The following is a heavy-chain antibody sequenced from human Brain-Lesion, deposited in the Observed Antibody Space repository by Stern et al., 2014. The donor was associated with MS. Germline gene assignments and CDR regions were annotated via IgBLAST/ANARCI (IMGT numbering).Heavy chain of an antibody. D-gene: IGHD6-13*01. J-gene: IGHJ4*02. V-gene: IGHV3-21*01. CDR1: GFTFSDSS. CDR2: ISSNKNYI. Sequence: EVQLVESGGGLVKPGGSLRLSCAASGFTFSDSSMFWVRQAPGKGLEWVSCISSNKNYINYADSVKCRFTISRENARNSLYLQMNRLRVEDTAVYYCATVSPYTSSWYPFFDNWGQGTRVTVSS. CDR3: ATVSPYTSSWYPFFDN.